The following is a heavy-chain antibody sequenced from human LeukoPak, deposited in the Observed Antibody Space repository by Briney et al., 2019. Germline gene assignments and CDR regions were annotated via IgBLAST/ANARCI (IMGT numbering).Heavy chain of an antibody. CDR3: AIDSVFGQGFDP. J-gene: IGHJ5*02. Sequence: GASVTDSCMSSGYTYISYYMHWVRQAPAQGLEWMGIINPSGGGKSYAQKCQGRVTMTRDMSTSTAYMELSSLRSEDTAVFYCAIDSVFGQGFDPWGQGTLVTVSS. D-gene: IGHD3-10*02. V-gene: IGHV1-46*01. CDR2: INPSGGGK. CDR1: GYTYISYY.